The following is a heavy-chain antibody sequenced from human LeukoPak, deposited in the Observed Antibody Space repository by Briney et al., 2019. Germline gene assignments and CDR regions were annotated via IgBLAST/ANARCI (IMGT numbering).Heavy chain of an antibody. Sequence: VASVKVSCKASGGTFSSYAISWVRQAPGQGLEWMGGIIPIFGTANYAQKFQGRVTITTDESTSTAYMELSSLRSEDTAVYYCARGLTSTTRITGIPSFFDYWGQGTRVTVSS. V-gene: IGHV1-69*05. CDR1: GGTFSSYA. CDR3: ARGLTSTTRITGIPSFFDY. D-gene: IGHD1-20*01. J-gene: IGHJ4*02. CDR2: IIPIFGTA.